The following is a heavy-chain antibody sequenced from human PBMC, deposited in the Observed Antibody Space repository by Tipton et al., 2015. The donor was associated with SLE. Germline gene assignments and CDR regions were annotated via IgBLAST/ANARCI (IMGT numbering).Heavy chain of an antibody. Sequence: SLRLSCAASGFTFSSYSMNWVRQAPGKGLEGVSYISSSSSTIYYADSVKGRFTISRDNAKNSLYLQMNSLRAEDTAVYYCARKDDADLWGRGTLVTVSS. CDR3: ARKDDADL. V-gene: IGHV3-48*01. CDR1: GFTFSSYS. D-gene: IGHD3-3*01. J-gene: IGHJ2*01. CDR2: ISSSSSTI.